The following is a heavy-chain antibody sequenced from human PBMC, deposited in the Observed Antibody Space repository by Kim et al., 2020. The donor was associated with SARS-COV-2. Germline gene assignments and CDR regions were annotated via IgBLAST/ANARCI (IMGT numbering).Heavy chain of an antibody. Sequence: GGSLRLSCTASGFTFGDYAMSWVRQAPGKGLEWVGFIRSKAYGGTTEYAASVKGRFTISRDDSKSIAYLQMNSLKTEDRAVYYCTRFLEWFGSLYYYYGMDVWGQGTTVTVSS. D-gene: IGHD3-3*01. J-gene: IGHJ6*02. CDR2: IRSKAYGGTT. CDR1: GFTFGDYA. CDR3: TRFLEWFGSLYYYYGMDV. V-gene: IGHV3-49*04.